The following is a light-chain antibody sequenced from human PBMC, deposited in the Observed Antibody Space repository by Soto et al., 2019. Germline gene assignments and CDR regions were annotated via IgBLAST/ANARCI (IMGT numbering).Light chain of an antibody. Sequence: QSALTQPRSVSGSPGQSVTISCTGTSSDVGRYNYVSWYQQHPGKAPRLIIYDVSKRPSGVPDRFSGSKSGNTASLTMSGLQADDEADYYCCSYAGSYTHVLLGGGTKLTVL. CDR3: CSYAGSYTHVL. CDR2: DVS. V-gene: IGLV2-11*01. J-gene: IGLJ2*01. CDR1: SSDVGRYNY.